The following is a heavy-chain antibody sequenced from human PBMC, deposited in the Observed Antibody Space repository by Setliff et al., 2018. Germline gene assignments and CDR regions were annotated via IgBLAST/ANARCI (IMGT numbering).Heavy chain of an antibody. D-gene: IGHD6-19*01. CDR1: GGTFSA. CDR3: ARGPSGWSSATSRYYFYMDV. Sequence: ASVKVSCKASGGTFSAISWVRQAPGQGLQWMGGIIPLFGTANYAQKFEVRLTITADGSTSTAYMELGSLRSEDTAVYYCARGPSGWSSATSRYYFYMDVWGRGTTVTVSS. V-gene: IGHV1-69*13. CDR2: IIPLFGTA. J-gene: IGHJ6*03.